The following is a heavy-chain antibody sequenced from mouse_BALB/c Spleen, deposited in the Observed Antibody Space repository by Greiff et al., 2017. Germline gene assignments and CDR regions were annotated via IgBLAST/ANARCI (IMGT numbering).Heavy chain of an antibody. CDR2: IDPFNGGT. J-gene: IGHJ2*01. CDR1: GYSFTSYY. D-gene: IGHD2-14*01. CDR3: SKASYDRYDGPAG. Sequence: VQLQQSGPELMKPGASVKISCKASGYSFTSYYMHWVKQSHGKSLEWIGYIDPFNGGTSYNQKFKGKATLTVDKSSSTAYMHLSSLTSEDSAVYDGSKASYDRYDGPAGWGQGTTLTVSA. V-gene: IGHV1S135*01.